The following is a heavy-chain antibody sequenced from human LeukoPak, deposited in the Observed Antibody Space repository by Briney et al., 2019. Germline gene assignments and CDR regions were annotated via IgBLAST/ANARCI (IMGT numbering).Heavy chain of an antibody. V-gene: IGHV1-69*13. CDR1: GGTFSSYA. J-gene: IGHJ4*02. CDR3: ARIPYYYDSSGYYRDY. CDR2: IIPIFGTA. Sequence: EALVKVSCKASGGTFSSYAISWVRQAPGQGLEWMGGIIPIFGTANYAQKFQGRVTITADESTSTAYMELSSLRSEDTAVYYCARIPYYYDSSGYYRDYWGQGTLVTVSS. D-gene: IGHD3-22*01.